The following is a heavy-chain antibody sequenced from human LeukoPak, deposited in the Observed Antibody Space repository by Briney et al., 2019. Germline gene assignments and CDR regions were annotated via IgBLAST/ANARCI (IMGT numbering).Heavy chain of an antibody. CDR2: INHSGTT. V-gene: IGHV4-34*01. CDR3: ASHYSSGSYRYTGSFDS. CDR1: GGSFSDYY. J-gene: IGHJ4*02. D-gene: IGHD3-16*02. Sequence: PSETLSLTCAVSGGSFSDYYWSWIRQPPGKGLEWIGEINHSGTTNYSPSLKSRVSISVDTSKNQFSLKLNSVTAADAAMYYCASHYSSGSYRYTGSFDSWGQGMLVNVSS.